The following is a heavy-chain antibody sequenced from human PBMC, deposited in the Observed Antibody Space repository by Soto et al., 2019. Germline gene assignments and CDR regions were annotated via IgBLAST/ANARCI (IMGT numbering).Heavy chain of an antibody. CDR3: GRDQAAVAGTGYYYYGMDV. CDR1: GFTFSSYW. CDR2: IKQDGSEK. J-gene: IGHJ6*02. Sequence: VQLVESGGGLVQPGGSLRLSCAASGFTFSSYWMSWVRQAPGKGLEWVANIKQDGSEKYYVDSVKGRFTISRDNAKNSLYLQMNSLRAEDTAVYYCGRDQAAVAGTGYYYYGMDVWGQGTTVTVSS. D-gene: IGHD6-19*01. V-gene: IGHV3-7*01.